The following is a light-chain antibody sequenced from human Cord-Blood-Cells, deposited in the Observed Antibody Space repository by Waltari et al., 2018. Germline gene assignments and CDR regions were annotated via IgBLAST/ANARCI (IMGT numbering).Light chain of an antibody. Sequence: QSALTQPASVSGSPGQSITIPCTGTSSDVGGYNYVWYQQHPGKAPKLMIYEVSNRPSGVSNRFSGSKSGNTASLTISGLQAEDEADYYCSSYTSSSTVFGTGTKVTVL. V-gene: IGLV2-14*01. J-gene: IGLJ1*01. CDR3: SSYTSSSTV. CDR2: EVS. CDR1: SSDVGGYNY.